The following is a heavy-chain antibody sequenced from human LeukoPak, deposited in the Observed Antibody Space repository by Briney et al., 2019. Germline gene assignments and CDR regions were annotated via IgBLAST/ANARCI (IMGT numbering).Heavy chain of an antibody. V-gene: IGHV3-30*03. CDR1: GFTFSSYG. Sequence: GGSLRLSCAASGFTFSSYGMHWVRQAPGKGLEWVAVISYDGSNKYYADSVKGRFTISRDNSKNTLYLQMNSLSADDTAVYFCARVMGATTNYYYGMDVWGRGTTVTVSS. D-gene: IGHD1-26*01. CDR2: ISYDGSNK. CDR3: ARVMGATTNYYYGMDV. J-gene: IGHJ6*02.